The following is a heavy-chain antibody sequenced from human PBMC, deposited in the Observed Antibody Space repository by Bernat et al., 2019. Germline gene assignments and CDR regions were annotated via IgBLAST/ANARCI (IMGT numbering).Heavy chain of an antibody. Sequence: QMQLEESGPGLVKPSETLSLNCSVSGGSISITSYYWAWIRPPPGEGLGWIGTVYFSGSTNYNPSLKSRVSISVDTSKKQFYLKLSSVTVADMAVYYCARSIPSRNSGWYPGGAFWGQGTLVTVSS. D-gene: IGHD6-19*01. CDR1: GGSISITSYY. CDR3: ARSIPSRNSGWYPGGAF. CDR2: VYFSGST. J-gene: IGHJ4*02. V-gene: IGHV4-39*01.